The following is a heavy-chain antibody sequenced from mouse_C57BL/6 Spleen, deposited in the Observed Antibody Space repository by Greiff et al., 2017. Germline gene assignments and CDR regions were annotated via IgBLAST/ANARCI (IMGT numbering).Heavy chain of an antibody. CDR1: GYTFTDYE. V-gene: IGHV1-15*01. CDR2: IDPETGGT. J-gene: IGHJ2*01. D-gene: IGHD1-1*01. Sequence: QVQLQQSGAELVRPGASVTLSCKASGYTFTDYEMHWVKQTPVHGLEWIGAIDPETGGTAYNQKFKGKAILTADKSSSTAYMKLRSLTSEDSAVYYCTRIRVGFECWGQGTTLTVSS. CDR3: TRIRVGFEC.